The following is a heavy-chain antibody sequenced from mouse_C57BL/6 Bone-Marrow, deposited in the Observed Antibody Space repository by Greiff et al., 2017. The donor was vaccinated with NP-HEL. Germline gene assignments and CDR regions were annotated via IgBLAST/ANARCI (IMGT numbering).Heavy chain of an antibody. J-gene: IGHJ3*01. Sequence: VQLKQSGAELAKPGASVKLSCKASGYTFTSYWMHWVKQRPGQGLEWIGYINPSSGYTKYNQKFKDKATLTADKSSSTAYMQLSSLTYEDSAVYYCARCLYGSSPWFAYWGQGTLVTVSA. CDR2: INPSSGYT. CDR3: ARCLYGSSPWFAY. D-gene: IGHD1-1*01. V-gene: IGHV1-7*01. CDR1: GYTFTSYW.